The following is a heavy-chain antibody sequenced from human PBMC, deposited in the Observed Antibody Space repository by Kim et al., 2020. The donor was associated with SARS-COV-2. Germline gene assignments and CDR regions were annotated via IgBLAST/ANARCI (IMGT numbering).Heavy chain of an antibody. V-gene: IGHV3-11*01. D-gene: IGHD6-6*01. J-gene: IGHJ4*02. Sequence: IYYANSVKGRFTISKDKAKNSLFLQMSGLRVEDTAIYYCARESSSSSSFDYWGQGTLVTVSS. CDR3: ARESSSSSSFDY. CDR2: I.